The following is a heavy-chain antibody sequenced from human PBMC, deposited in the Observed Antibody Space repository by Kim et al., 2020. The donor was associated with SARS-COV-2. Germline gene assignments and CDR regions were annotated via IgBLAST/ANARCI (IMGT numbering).Heavy chain of an antibody. V-gene: IGHV4-31*03. Sequence: SETLSLTCTVSGGSISSGGYYWSWIRQHPGKGLEWIGYIYYSGSTYYNPSLKSRVTISVDTSKNQFSLKLSSVTAADTAVYYCAREYYGSGKIDYWGQGTLVTVSS. J-gene: IGHJ4*02. CDR3: AREYYGSGKIDY. D-gene: IGHD3-10*01. CDR2: IYYSGST. CDR1: GGSISSGGYY.